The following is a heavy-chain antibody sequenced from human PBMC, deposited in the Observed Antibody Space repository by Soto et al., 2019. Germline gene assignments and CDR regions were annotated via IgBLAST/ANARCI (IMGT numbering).Heavy chain of an antibody. CDR3: ARVSIPAEYFQH. D-gene: IGHD2-2*02. Sequence: XGSLILSCSAAGFTVSSNYMSWVRQAPGKGLDWVSVIYSGGSTYYADSVKGRFTISRDNSKNTLYLQMNSLRAEDTAVYYCARVSIPAEYFQHWGQGTLVTVSS. CDR2: IYSGGST. V-gene: IGHV3-53*01. CDR1: GFTVSSNY. J-gene: IGHJ1*01.